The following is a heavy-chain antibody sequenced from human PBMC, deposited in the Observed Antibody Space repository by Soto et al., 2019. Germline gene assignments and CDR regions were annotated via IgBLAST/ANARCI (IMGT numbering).Heavy chain of an antibody. J-gene: IGHJ4*02. D-gene: IGHD3-3*01. V-gene: IGHV3-23*01. Sequence: EVQLLESGGGLVQPGGSLRLCCAASGFTFSSYAMSWVRQAPGKGLEWVSAISGSCGSTYYADSVKGRFTISRDNSKNTLYLQMNSLRAEDTAVYYCAKRPGYDFWSGYYIDWGQGTLVTVSS. CDR1: GFTFSSYA. CDR3: AKRPGYDFWSGYYID. CDR2: ISGSCGST.